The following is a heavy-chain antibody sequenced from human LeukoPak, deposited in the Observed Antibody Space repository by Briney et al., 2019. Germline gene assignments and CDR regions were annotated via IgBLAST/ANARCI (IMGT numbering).Heavy chain of an antibody. V-gene: IGHV4-59*01. CDR2: IYHSGST. Sequence: SETLSLTCTASGGSISSYYWSWIRQPPGKGLEWIGYIYHSGSTNYNPSPKSRVSISVDTSKNQFSLRLNSVTAADTAVYHCARAGGFNSPFAYWGRGTLVTVSS. D-gene: IGHD5-24*01. CDR1: GGSISSYY. J-gene: IGHJ4*02. CDR3: ARAGGFNSPFAY.